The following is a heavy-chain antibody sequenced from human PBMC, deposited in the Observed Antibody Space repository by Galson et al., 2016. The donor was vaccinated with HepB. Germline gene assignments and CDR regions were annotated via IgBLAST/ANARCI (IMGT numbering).Heavy chain of an antibody. CDR2: INDDGSHK. J-gene: IGHJ5*02. CDR1: GFTFSNSW. V-gene: IGHV3-7*03. CDR3: AKEAKSGFGT. Sequence: SLRLSCAASGFTFSNSWMRWVRQAPGKGLEWVASINDDGSHKYYVDSVKGRFTVSTDSAKSSMYLQMNSLRVEDTAVYYCAKEAKSGFGTWGQGTLVIVSS.